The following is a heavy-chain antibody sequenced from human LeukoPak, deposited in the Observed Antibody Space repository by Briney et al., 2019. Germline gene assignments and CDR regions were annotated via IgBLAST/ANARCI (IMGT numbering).Heavy chain of an antibody. CDR1: GYTFTGYY. CDR2: ISPNSGGT. J-gene: IGHJ5*02. V-gene: IGHV1-2*02. D-gene: IGHD6-19*01. Sequence: GASVKVSCKASGYTFTGYYMHWVRQAPGQGLEWMGWISPNSGGTNYAQKFQGRVTMTRDTSISTAYMELSRLRSDDTAVYYCARDRVAVAGRYNWFDPWGQGTLVTVSS. CDR3: ARDRVAVAGRYNWFDP.